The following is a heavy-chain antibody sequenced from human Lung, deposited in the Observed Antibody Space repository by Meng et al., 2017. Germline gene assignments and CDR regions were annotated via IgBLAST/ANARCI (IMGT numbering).Heavy chain of an antibody. CDR2: ISGYNGNT. J-gene: IGHJ4*02. V-gene: IGHV1-18*01. Sequence: QVQLVQSGGEVKKPGASVKASCMASVYIFTRYGITWVRQAPGLGLEWMGWISGYNGNTNYAQKLQGRVTMTTDTSTSTAYMELRSLRSDDTAVYYCARAEEEYCSGGSCPNFDFWGQGTLVTVSS. CDR3: ARAEEEYCSGGSCPNFDF. CDR1: VYIFTRYG. D-gene: IGHD2-15*01.